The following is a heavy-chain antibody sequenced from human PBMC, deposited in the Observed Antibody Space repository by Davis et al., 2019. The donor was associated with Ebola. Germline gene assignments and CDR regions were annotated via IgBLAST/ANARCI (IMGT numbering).Heavy chain of an antibody. V-gene: IGHV3-7*03. CDR1: GFTFSRDW. D-gene: IGHD5-24*01. CDR3: ARYGYSYGMDV. Sequence: GESLKISCAGSGFTFSRDWMSWVRQVPGKGLEWVANINRDGSEKYYVGSLKGRITISRDNAKDSLYLQMNSLRAEDTAVYYCARYGYSYGMDVWGQGTTVTVSS. J-gene: IGHJ6*02. CDR2: INRDGSEK.